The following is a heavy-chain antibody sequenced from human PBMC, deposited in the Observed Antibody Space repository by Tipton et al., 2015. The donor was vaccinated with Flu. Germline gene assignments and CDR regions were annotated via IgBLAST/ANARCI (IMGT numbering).Heavy chain of an antibody. CDR2: IYYSGST. D-gene: IGHD3-22*01. CDR1: GGSISSGGYY. CDR3: AREGDYYDSSGPISRFYY. Sequence: TLSLTCTVSGGSISSGGYYWSWIRQHPGKGLEWIGYIYYSGSTYYNPSLKSRVTISVDTSKNQFSLKLSSVTAADTAVYYCAREGDYYDSSGPISRFYYWGQRTLVTVSS. J-gene: IGHJ4*02. V-gene: IGHV4-31*03.